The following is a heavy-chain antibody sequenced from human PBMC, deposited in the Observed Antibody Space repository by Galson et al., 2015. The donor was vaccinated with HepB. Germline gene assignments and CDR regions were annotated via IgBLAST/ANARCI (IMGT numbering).Heavy chain of an antibody. J-gene: IGHJ4*02. D-gene: IGHD6-6*01. Sequence: SLRLSCAASGFSASNNYMSWVRQAPGKGLEWVSIIYSSGTTYYADSVKGRFTISRDSSKNILFLQMDSVRADDTAVYFCTRVPYGAARMYYFDYWGQGTRVTVSS. CDR3: TRVPYGAARMYYFDY. V-gene: IGHV3-66*01. CDR1: GFSASNNY. CDR2: IYSSGTT.